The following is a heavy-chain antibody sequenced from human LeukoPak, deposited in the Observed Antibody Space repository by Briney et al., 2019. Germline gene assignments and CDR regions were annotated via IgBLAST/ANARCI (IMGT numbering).Heavy chain of an antibody. Sequence: KPSETLSLTCTVSGGSISSGGYCWSWIRQPPGKGLEWIGYIYHSGSTYYNPSLKSRVTISVDRSKNQFSLKLSSVTAADTAVYYCARVASGAPTYWGQGTLVTVSS. CDR3: ARVASGAPTY. CDR2: IYHSGST. J-gene: IGHJ4*02. CDR1: GGSISSGGYC. D-gene: IGHD1-26*01. V-gene: IGHV4-30-2*01.